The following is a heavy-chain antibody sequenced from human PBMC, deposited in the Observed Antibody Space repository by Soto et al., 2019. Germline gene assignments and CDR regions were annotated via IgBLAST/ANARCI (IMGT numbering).Heavy chain of an antibody. V-gene: IGHV4-59*08. CDR3: ARMGPEDEEWLVGKYFDY. Sequence: PSETLSLTCTVSGGSISSYYWSWIRQPPGKGLEWIGYIYYSGSTNYNPSLKSRVTISVDTSKNQFSLKLSSVTAADTAVYYCARMGPEDEEWLVGKYFDYWGQGTLVTVSS. J-gene: IGHJ4*02. CDR1: GGSISSYY. D-gene: IGHD6-19*01. CDR2: IYYSGST.